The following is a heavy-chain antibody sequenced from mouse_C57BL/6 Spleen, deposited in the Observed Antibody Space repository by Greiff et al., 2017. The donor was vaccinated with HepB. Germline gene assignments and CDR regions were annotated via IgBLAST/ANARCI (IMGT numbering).Heavy chain of an antibody. J-gene: IGHJ3*01. CDR2: IDPETGGT. CDR1: GYTFTDYE. Sequence: VQLQESGAELVRPGASVTLSCKASGYTFTDYEMHWVKQTPVHGLEWIGAIDPETGGTAYNQKFKGKAILTADKSSSTAYMELRSLTSEDSAVYYCARGYDGSAWCADWGEGTLVT. D-gene: IGHD1-1*01. CDR3: ARGYDGSAWCAD. V-gene: IGHV1-15*01.